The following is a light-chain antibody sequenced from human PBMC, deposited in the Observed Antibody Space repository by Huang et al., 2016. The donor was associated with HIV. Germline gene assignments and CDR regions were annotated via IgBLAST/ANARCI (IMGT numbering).Light chain of an antibody. CDR1: QSVSSY. Sequence: EIVLTQSPATLSLSPGERATLSCRASQSVSSYLAWYQQKPGQAPRLLIYDASKRATGSPARFSGSGSGTDFSLTISSLEPEDFAVYYCQQRITWPSTFGQGTKVEIK. J-gene: IGKJ1*01. V-gene: IGKV3-11*01. CDR3: QQRITWPST. CDR2: DAS.